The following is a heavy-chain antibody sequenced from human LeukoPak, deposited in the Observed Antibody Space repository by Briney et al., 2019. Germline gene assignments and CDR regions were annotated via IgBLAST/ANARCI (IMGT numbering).Heavy chain of an antibody. D-gene: IGHD3-10*01. V-gene: IGHV3-23*01. CDR1: GFTFSSYA. CDR2: ISGSGGST. CDR3: AKDVPYYYGSGSYPNWFDP. Sequence: GGSLRLSCAASGFTFSSYAMNWVRQAPGKGLEWVSAISGSGGSTYYADSVKGRFTISRDNSKNTLYLQMNSLRAEDTAVYYCAKDVPYYYGSGSYPNWFDPWGQGTLVTVSS. J-gene: IGHJ5*02.